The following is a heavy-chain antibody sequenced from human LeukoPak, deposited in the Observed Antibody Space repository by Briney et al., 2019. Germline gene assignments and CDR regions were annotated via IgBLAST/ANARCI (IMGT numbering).Heavy chain of an antibody. CDR1: GGSISSSNHF. CDR3: ARQNPYSSSSFYYYMDV. J-gene: IGHJ6*03. D-gene: IGHD6-6*01. V-gene: IGHV4-39*01. Sequence: PSETPSLTCTVSGGSISSSNHFWDWIRQPPGEGLEWVASIHYSGSTYYNPSLKSRVTISVDTSKNQFSLKLSSVTAADTAVYYCARQNPYSSSSFYYYMDVWGKGTTVTVSS. CDR2: IHYSGST.